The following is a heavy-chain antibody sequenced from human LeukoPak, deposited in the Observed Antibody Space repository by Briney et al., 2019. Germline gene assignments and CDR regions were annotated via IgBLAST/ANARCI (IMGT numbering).Heavy chain of an antibody. CDR1: GFTFSSYS. CDR2: ISSSSSTI. Sequence: GGSLRLSCAASGFTFSSYSVNWVRQAPGKGLEWVSYISSSSSTIYYADSVKGRFTISRDNAKNSLYLQMNSLRAEDTAVYYCARDLDGSGSYYTDYWGQGTLVSVSS. CDR3: ARDLDGSGSYYTDY. D-gene: IGHD3-10*01. V-gene: IGHV3-48*01. J-gene: IGHJ4*02.